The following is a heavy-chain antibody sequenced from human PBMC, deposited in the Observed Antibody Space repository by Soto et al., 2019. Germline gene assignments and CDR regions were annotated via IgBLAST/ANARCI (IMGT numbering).Heavy chain of an antibody. CDR3: ARGGIAAAGEVDYYYGMDV. Sequence: SVKVSCKASGGTFSSYAISWVRQAPGQGREWMGGIIPIFGTANYAQKFQGRVTITADESTSTAYMELSSLRSEDTAVYYCARGGIAAAGEVDYYYGMDVWGQGXTVTVSS. J-gene: IGHJ6*02. CDR2: IIPIFGTA. V-gene: IGHV1-69*13. D-gene: IGHD6-13*01. CDR1: GGTFSSYA.